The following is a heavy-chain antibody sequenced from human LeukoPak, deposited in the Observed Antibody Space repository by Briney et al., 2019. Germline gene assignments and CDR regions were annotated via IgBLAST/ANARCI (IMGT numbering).Heavy chain of an antibody. Sequence: GGSLRLSCAVSGITLSNYGMSWVRQAPGKGLEWVAGISDSGGRTNYADSVKGRFTISRDNPKNTLYLQMNSLRAEDTAVYYCAKRGVVIRVILVGFHKEAYYFDSWGQGVLVTVSS. CDR2: ISDSGGRT. V-gene: IGHV3-23*01. D-gene: IGHD3-22*01. CDR1: GITLSNYG. CDR3: AKRGVVIRVILVGFHKEAYYFDS. J-gene: IGHJ4*02.